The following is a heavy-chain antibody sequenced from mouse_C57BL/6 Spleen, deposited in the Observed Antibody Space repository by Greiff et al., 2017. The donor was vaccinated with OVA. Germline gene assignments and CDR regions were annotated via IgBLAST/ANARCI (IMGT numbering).Heavy chain of an antibody. CDR2: ISSGGDYI. CDR1: GFTFSSYA. D-gene: IGHD2-2*01. CDR3: TREGLMVTTYYYAMDY. V-gene: IGHV5-9-1*02. J-gene: IGHJ4*01. Sequence: EVKLMESGEGLVKPGGSLKLSCAASGFTFSSYAMSWVRQTPEKRLEWVAYISSGGDYIYYADTVKGRFTISRDNARNTLYLQMSSLKSEDTAMYYCTREGLMVTTYYYAMDYWGQGTSVTVSS.